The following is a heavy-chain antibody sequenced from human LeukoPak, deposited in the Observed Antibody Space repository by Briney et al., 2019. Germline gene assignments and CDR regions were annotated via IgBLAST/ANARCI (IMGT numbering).Heavy chain of an antibody. Sequence: TGGSLRLSCAASGFMFRDYAMTWVRQAPGKGLEWVSAISGSGGSTFYVGSVKGRFTISRDTSKNTLYLQMTSLRAEDTATYYCAKGAAVAGEHFYGMDVWGQGTTVTVSS. CDR3: AKGAAVAGEHFYGMDV. CDR1: GFMFRDYA. V-gene: IGHV3-23*01. D-gene: IGHD6-19*01. J-gene: IGHJ6*02. CDR2: ISGSGGST.